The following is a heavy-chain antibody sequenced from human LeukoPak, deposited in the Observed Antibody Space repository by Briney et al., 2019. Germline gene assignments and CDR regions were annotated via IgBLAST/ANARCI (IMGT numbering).Heavy chain of an antibody. CDR2: IWHDGRNK. Sequence: PGGSLRLSCAASGFTFSSYAMSWVRQAPGKGLEWVAVIWHDGRNKYYADSVKGRFTVSRDNSKNTLYLELNSLRDEDTAVYYCARDRGSDDPIDYWGQGTLVTVSS. CDR3: ARDRGSDDPIDY. J-gene: IGHJ4*02. V-gene: IGHV3-33*08. D-gene: IGHD2-15*01. CDR1: GFTFSSYA.